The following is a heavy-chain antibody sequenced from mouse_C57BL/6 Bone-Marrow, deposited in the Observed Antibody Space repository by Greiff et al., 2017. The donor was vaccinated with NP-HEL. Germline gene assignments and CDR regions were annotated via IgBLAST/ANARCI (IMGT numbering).Heavy chain of an antibody. V-gene: IGHV2-2*01. Sequence: QVQLKQSGPGLVQPSQSLSITCTFSGFSLTSYGVHWVRQSPGKGLEWLGVIWSGGSTDYNAAFISRLSISKDNSKSQVFFKMNSLQADDTAIYYCASDLYGFFFAYWGQGTLVTVSA. CDR2: IWSGGST. D-gene: IGHD2-2*01. CDR3: ASDLYGFFFAY. CDR1: GFSLTSYG. J-gene: IGHJ3*01.